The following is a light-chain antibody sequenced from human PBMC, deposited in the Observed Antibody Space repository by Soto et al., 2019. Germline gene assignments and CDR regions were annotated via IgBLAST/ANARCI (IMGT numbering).Light chain of an antibody. J-gene: IGLJ2*01. CDR2: DVS. Sequence: QSVLTQPPSASGSPGQSVTISCTGTSSDVGGYNFVSWYQQHPGKAPKLMIYDVSKRPSGVPDRFSGSKSGNTASLTVSGLQAEDEADYSCSSYAGSDNVLFGGGTKVTVL. V-gene: IGLV2-8*01. CDR1: SSDVGGYNF. CDR3: SSYAGSDNVL.